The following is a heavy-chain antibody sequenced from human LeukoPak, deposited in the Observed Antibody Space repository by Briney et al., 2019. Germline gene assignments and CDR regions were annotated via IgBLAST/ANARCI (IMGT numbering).Heavy chain of an antibody. CDR1: GFTFSYYW. Sequence: GGSLRLSCAASGFTFSYYWMNWVRQAPGKGLEWVANIKQDGSEKYYVDSVKGRFTISRDNAKNSLYLQMNSLRAEDTAVYYCARDRGDYVWGSYRYIPGFDYWGQGTLVTVSS. CDR3: ARDRGDYVWGSYRYIPGFDY. V-gene: IGHV3-7*04. J-gene: IGHJ4*02. D-gene: IGHD3-16*02. CDR2: IKQDGSEK.